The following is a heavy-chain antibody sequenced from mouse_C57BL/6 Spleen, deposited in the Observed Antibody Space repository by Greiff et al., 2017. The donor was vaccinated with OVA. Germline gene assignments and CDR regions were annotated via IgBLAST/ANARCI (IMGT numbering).Heavy chain of an antibody. Sequence: QVQLKQSGAELVRPGTSVKMSCKASGYTFTNYWIGWAKQRPGHGLEWIGDIYPGGGYTNYNEKFKGKATLTADKSSSTAYMQFSSLTSEDSAIYYCARSSQDGYERYFDYWGQGTTLTVSS. J-gene: IGHJ2*01. CDR1: GYTFTNYW. CDR3: ARSSQDGYERYFDY. V-gene: IGHV1-63*01. CDR2: IYPGGGYT. D-gene: IGHD2-2*01.